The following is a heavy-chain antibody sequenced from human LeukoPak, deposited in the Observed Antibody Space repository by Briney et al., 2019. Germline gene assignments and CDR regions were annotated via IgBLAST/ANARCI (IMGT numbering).Heavy chain of an antibody. CDR2: INPNSGGT. CDR3: AVRSDAGVIVPTKEEYFQH. V-gene: IGHV1-2*02. D-gene: IGHD2-2*01. Sequence: ASVKVSCKASGYTFTGYYMHWVRQAPGQGPEWMGWINPNSGGTNYAQKFQGRVTMTRDTSISTAYMELSRLRSDDTAVYYCAVRSDAGVIVPTKEEYFQHWGQGTLVTVSS. CDR1: GYTFTGYY. J-gene: IGHJ1*01.